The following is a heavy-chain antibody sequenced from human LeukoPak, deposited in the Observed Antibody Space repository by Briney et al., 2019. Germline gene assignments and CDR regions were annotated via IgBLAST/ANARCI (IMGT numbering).Heavy chain of an antibody. D-gene: IGHD6-19*01. J-gene: IGHJ3*02. CDR2: ISWNSGSI. Sequence: GGSLRLSCAASGFTFSSYAMSWVRQAPGKWLEWVSGISWNSGSIGYADSVKGRFTISRDNAKDSLYLQMNSLRAEDTAVYYCAKGYSSGWYSAFDIWGQGTMVTVSS. CDR3: AKGYSSGWYSAFDI. CDR1: GFTFSSYA. V-gene: IGHV3-9*01.